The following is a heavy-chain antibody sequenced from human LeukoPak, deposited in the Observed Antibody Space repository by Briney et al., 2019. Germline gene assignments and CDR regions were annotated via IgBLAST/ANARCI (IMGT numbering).Heavy chain of an antibody. V-gene: IGHV3-53*05. D-gene: IGHD2-15*01. Sequence: GGSLRLSCAASVTVRSNYMSWVRQAPGKGLEWVSVIFSGGSISYADSVKGRFTISRDNSKNTVYLQIDGLRTEDTGVYYCATNVVVVAATGVLDVWGQGTMVTVSS. CDR3: ATNVVVVAATGVLDV. J-gene: IGHJ3*01. CDR1: VTVRSNY. CDR2: IFSGGSI.